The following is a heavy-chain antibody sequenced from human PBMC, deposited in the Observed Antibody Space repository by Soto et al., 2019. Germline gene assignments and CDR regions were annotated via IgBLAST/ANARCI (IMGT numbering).Heavy chain of an antibody. V-gene: IGHV1-8*01. D-gene: IGHD1-26*01. CDR2: MDPNSGNT. Sequence: GVSGKVSCKASGYTFTSYDINWVQQATGQGLEWMGWMDPNSGNTGYAQKFQGRVTMTRNTSISTAYMELSSLRSEDTAVYYCARDSGSSAPFDYWGQGTLVTVSS. CDR1: GYTFTSYD. J-gene: IGHJ4*02. CDR3: ARDSGSSAPFDY.